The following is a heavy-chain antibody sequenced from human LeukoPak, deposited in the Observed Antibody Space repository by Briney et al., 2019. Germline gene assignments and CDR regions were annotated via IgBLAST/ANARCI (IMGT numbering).Heavy chain of an antibody. CDR1: GFTFSSYW. CDR2: IKQDGSEE. Sequence: PGGSLRLSCAASGFTFSSYWMSWVRQAPGKGLEWVANIKQDGSEEYYVDSVKGRFTISRDNAKNSLYLQMNSLRAEDTAVYYCARDHSGSYYVGSFDYWGQGTLVTVSS. J-gene: IGHJ4*02. CDR3: ARDHSGSYYVGSFDY. D-gene: IGHD1-26*01. V-gene: IGHV3-7*01.